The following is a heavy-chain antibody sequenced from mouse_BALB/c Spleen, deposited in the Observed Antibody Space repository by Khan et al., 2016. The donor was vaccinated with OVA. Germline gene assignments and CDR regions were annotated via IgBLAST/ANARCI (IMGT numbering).Heavy chain of an antibody. Sequence: EVELVESGPGLVKPSQSLSLTCTVTGYTITSGYAWNWIRQFPGNKLERMCYITYSGVTSYTPSLKRRISITRDTSKNQFFLQLNSVTTEDTATYFCARGNYYGYYFDYWGQGTSLTVSS. CDR3: ARGNYYGYYFDY. CDR2: ITYSGVT. D-gene: IGHD1-1*01. CDR1: GYTITSGYA. J-gene: IGHJ2*02. V-gene: IGHV3-2*02.